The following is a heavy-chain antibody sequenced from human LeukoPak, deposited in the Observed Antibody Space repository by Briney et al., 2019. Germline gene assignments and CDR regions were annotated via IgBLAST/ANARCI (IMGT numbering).Heavy chain of an antibody. CDR2: ISSSSSTI. Sequence: PGGSLRLSCAASGFTFSSYSMNWVRQAPGKGLEWVSYISSSSSTIYYVDSVKGRFTISRDNAKNPLYLQMNSLRAEDTAVYYCASLEIALDCSSTSCYFWGQGTLVTVSS. D-gene: IGHD2-2*01. CDR3: ASLEIALDCSSTSCYF. J-gene: IGHJ4*02. V-gene: IGHV3-48*01. CDR1: GFTFSSYS.